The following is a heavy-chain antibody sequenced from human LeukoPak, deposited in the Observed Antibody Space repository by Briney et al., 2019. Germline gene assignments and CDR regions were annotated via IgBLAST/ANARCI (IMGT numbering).Heavy chain of an antibody. D-gene: IGHD6-13*01. CDR3: ARDGSRSWSLNTWFDP. V-gene: IGHV3-11*04. CDR1: GFTFSDYS. CDR2: ITNSGSIL. J-gene: IGHJ5*02. Sequence: GGSLRLFCAASGFTFSDYSMTWNRQAPGKGLERVAYITNSGSILYYADSVKGRFTISRDNAKNSLFLQMNSLRAEDTAVYYCARDGSRSWSLNTWFDPWGQGTQVTVSS.